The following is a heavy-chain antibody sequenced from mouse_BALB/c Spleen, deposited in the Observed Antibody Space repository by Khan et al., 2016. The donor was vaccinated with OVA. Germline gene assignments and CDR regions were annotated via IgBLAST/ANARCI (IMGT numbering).Heavy chain of an antibody. CDR3: ATIYYGKRDYAVDY. D-gene: IGHD2-1*01. Sequence: QVQLKESGPGLVAPSQSLSITCTVSGFSLTSYGVNWVRQPPGKGLEWLGVIWADGSTNYNSALMSRLSISEDNSKSQVFLKMNSLQTDDTAIYYCATIYYGKRDYAVDYWGQGTSVTVSS. J-gene: IGHJ4*01. CDR2: IWADGST. V-gene: IGHV2-9*02. CDR1: GFSLTSYG.